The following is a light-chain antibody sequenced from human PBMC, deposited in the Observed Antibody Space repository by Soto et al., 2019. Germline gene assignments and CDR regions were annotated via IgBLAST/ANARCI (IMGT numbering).Light chain of an antibody. Sequence: QSVLTQPTSMTGASGQRVTISCTGSSSNIGAGYDVHWYQQHPGTAPKLLIFDNNNRPSGVPDRFSGSKSDTSASLAITGLQAEDEADYYCQSFDTSLSGFVVFGGGTKLTV. CDR1: SSNIGAGYD. J-gene: IGLJ2*01. V-gene: IGLV1-40*01. CDR3: QSFDTSLSGFVV. CDR2: DNN.